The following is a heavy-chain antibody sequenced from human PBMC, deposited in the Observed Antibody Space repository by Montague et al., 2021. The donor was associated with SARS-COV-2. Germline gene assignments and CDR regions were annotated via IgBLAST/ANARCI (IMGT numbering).Heavy chain of an antibody. Sequence: TLSLTCTVSGGSISCGGYFWNWIRQHTGQDLVGIGYIDKSRNNQSNPSLKSRVSLSVDTSKNQFSLNFMSATAADTALYYCARDLGGIDVWGQGTTVIVSS. CDR2: IDKSRNN. J-gene: IGHJ6*02. V-gene: IGHV4-31*03. CDR3: ARDLGGIDV. CDR1: GGSISCGGYF.